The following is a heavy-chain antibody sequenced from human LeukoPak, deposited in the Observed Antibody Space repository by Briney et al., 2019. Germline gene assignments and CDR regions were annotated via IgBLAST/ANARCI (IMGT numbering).Heavy chain of an antibody. J-gene: IGHJ4*02. CDR1: GFTFSSYS. CDR2: IGTSSPYI. D-gene: IGHD3-9*01. CDR3: ARDADILTAYSFDY. Sequence: GGSLRLSCAASGFTFSSYSMNWVRQAPGKGLEWVSSIGTSSPYIYYADSLKGRFIISRDNSKNSLFLQMNSLRAEDTAVYYCARDADILTAYSFDYWGQGTLVTVSS. V-gene: IGHV3-21*01.